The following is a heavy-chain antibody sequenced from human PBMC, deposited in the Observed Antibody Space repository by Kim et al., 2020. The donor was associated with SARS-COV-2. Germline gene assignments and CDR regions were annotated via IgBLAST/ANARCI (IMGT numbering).Heavy chain of an antibody. CDR3: ARGEGHDDGSGVNYDY. Sequence: GGSLRLSCAASGFTFSSYDMTWVRQAPGKGLEWVSSISSRSGFIYYADSVRGRFTISRDNAKNSLYLQMNSLRAEDTAVYYCARGEGHDDGSGVNYDYWG. V-gene: IGHV3-21*01. CDR1: GFTFSSYD. D-gene: IGHD3-22*01. J-gene: IGHJ4*01. CDR2: ISSRSGFI.